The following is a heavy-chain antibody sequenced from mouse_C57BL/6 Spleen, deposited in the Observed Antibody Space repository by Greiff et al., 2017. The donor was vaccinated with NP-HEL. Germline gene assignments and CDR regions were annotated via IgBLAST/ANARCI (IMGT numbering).Heavy chain of an antibody. Sequence: EVQLQQSGPELVKPGASVKISCKASGYTFTDYYMNWVKQSHGKSLEWIGDINPNNGGTSYNQKFKGKATLTVDKSSSTAYMELRSLTSEDSAVYDGARSDYALAYWGQGTLVTVSA. CDR1: GYTFTDYY. J-gene: IGHJ3*01. CDR2: INPNNGGT. V-gene: IGHV1-26*01. CDR3: ARSDYALAY. D-gene: IGHD2-4*01.